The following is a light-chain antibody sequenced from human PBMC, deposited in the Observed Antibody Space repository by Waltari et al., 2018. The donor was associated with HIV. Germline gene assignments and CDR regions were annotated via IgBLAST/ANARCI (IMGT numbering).Light chain of an antibody. J-gene: IGKJ2*01. CDR3: QQYANSPRT. CDR1: QSVGSNY. Sequence: EIVLMQSPRTPSLPLGERATFTCKASQSVGSNYLAWYQQKAGQAPRLLIYVAASRATGIPDRFSGSGSGTDFTLTISRLEPEDFAVYSCQQYANSPRTFGQGTKLDIK. V-gene: IGKV3-20*01. CDR2: VAA.